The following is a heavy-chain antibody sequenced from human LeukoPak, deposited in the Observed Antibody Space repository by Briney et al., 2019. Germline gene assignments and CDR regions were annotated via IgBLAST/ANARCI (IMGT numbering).Heavy chain of an antibody. CDR1: GGSISSGSYY. Sequence: SSETLSLTCTVSGGSISSGSYYWGWIRQPPGKGLEWIGSMYCSGNTYYNPSLKSRVTISVDTSKNQFSLKLSSVTAADTAVYYCASHNNWGSPMFDYWGQGTLVTVSS. V-gene: IGHV4-39*01. D-gene: IGHD7-27*01. J-gene: IGHJ4*02. CDR3: ASHNNWGSPMFDY. CDR2: MYCSGNT.